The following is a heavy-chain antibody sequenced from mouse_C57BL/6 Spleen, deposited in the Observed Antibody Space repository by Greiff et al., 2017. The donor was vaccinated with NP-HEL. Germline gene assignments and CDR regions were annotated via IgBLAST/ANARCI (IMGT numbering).Heavy chain of an antibody. D-gene: IGHD2-4*01. CDR2: IWGDGST. CDR3: AKAIYYDYDGGDYYAMDY. Sequence: VMLVESGPGLVAPSQSLSITCTVSGFSLTSYGVSWVRQPPGKGLEWLGVIWGDGSTNYHSALISRLSISKDNSKSQVFLKLNSLQTDDTATYYCAKAIYYDYDGGDYYAMDYWGQGTSVTVSS. J-gene: IGHJ4*01. V-gene: IGHV2-3*01. CDR1: GFSLTSYG.